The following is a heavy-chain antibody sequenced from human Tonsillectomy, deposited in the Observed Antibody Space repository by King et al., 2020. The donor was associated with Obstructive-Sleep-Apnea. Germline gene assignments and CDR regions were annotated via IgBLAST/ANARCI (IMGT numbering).Heavy chain of an antibody. V-gene: IGHV1-3*01. D-gene: IGHD5-18*01. J-gene: IGHJ6*02. CDR2: INAGNGNT. CDR1: GYSFTTYA. Sequence: VQLVQSGAEVKKPGASVKVSCKASGYSFTTYAMHWVRQAPGQRLEWMGWINAGNGNTKYSQKFQVRVTITRDTSASTAYMELSSLRFEDTAVYFCARSLDLEFSYGWDNYYYGMDVWGQGTTVTVSS. CDR3: ARSLDLEFSYGWDNYYYGMDV.